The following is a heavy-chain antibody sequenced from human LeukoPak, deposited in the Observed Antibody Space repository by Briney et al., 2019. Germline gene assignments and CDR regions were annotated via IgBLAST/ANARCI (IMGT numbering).Heavy chain of an antibody. CDR2: IYHSGST. Sequence: SETLSLTCTVSGYSISSGYYWGWIRQPPGKGLEWIGSIYHSGSTYYNPSLKSRVTISVDTSKNQFSLKLSSVTAADTAVYYCARIKYSSFWSANDAFDIWGQGTMVTVSS. CDR1: GYSISSGYY. J-gene: IGHJ3*02. D-gene: IGHD6-6*01. V-gene: IGHV4-38-2*02. CDR3: ARIKYSSFWSANDAFDI.